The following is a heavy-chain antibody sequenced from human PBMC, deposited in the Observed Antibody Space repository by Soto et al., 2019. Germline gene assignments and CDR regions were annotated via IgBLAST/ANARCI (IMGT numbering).Heavy chain of an antibody. V-gene: IGHV1-69*12. CDR1: GGTFSSYA. CDR2: IIPIFGTA. J-gene: IGHJ3*02. D-gene: IGHD2-21*02. CDR3: ARDLCGGDCYSAPWDAFDI. Sequence: QVQLVQSGAEVKKPGSSVKVSCKASGGTFSSYAISWVRQAPGQGLEWMGGIIPIFGTANYAQKFQGRVTITADEXXSXAXXELSSLRSEDTAVYYCARDLCGGDCYSAPWDAFDIWGQGTMVTVSS.